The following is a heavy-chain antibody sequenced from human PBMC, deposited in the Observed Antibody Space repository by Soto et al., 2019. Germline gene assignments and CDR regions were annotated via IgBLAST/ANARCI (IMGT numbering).Heavy chain of an antibody. D-gene: IGHD3-10*01. CDR2: IYYSGST. CDR3: ARDPGGPRLLWFGQNHNWFDP. J-gene: IGHJ5*02. Sequence: SETLSLTCTVSGGSISSGDYYWSWIRQPPGKGLEWIGYIYYSGSTNYNPSLKSRVTITVDTSKNQFSLKLSSVTAADTAVYYCARDPGGPRLLWFGQNHNWFDPWGQVTLVTVSS. V-gene: IGHV4-30-4*01. CDR1: GGSISSGDYY.